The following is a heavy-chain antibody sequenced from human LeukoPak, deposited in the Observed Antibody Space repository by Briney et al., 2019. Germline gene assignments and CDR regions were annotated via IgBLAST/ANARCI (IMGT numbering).Heavy chain of an antibody. Sequence: PGGSLRLSCAASGFTFSSYWMNWVRLAPGKGLEWVANIKEDGSEKYYVDSVEGRFTISRDNAKNSLYLQMNSLRAEDTPVYYCARGGGYYFDHLGQGTLVTVSS. CDR1: GFTFSSYW. V-gene: IGHV3-7*01. D-gene: IGHD5-24*01. J-gene: IGHJ4*02. CDR2: IKEDGSEK. CDR3: ARGGGYYFDH.